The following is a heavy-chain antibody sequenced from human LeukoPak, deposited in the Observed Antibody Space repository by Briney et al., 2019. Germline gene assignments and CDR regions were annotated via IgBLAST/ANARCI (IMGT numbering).Heavy chain of an antibody. CDR2: INPNSGGT. J-gene: IGHJ4*02. V-gene: IGHV1-2*02. CDR3: SREDY. CDR1: GYTXTGYY. Sequence: ASVKVSCKASGYTXTGYYLHGVRQAPGQGLEWVGWINPNSGGTTYQGRVTMTRDTSISTVYMELSRLTSDDTAVYYCSREDYWGQGTLVTVSS.